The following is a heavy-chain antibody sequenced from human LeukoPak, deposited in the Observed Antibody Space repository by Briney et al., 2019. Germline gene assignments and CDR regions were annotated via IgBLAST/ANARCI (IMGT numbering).Heavy chain of an antibody. CDR2: IIPIFGTA. D-gene: IGHD1-14*01. CDR3: ARVPERSMGRAYFDS. J-gene: IGHJ4*02. V-gene: IGHV1-69*06. CDR1: GGTFSSYA. Sequence: ASVKVSCKASGGTFSSYAISWVRQAPGQGLEWMGGIIPIFGTANYAQKFQGRVTITADKSTSTAYMELSSLRSEDTAMYYCARVPERSMGRAYFDSWGQGTLVTVSS.